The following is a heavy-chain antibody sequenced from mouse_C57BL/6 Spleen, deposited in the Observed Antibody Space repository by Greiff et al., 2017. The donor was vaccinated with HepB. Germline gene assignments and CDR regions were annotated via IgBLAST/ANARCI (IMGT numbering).Heavy chain of an antibody. Sequence: VQLQQPGAELVKPGASVKLSCKASGYTFTSYWMQWVKQRPGQGLEWIGEIDPSDSYTNYNQKFKGTATLTVDTSSSTAYMQLSSLTSEDSAVYYCARFTMVTTRAMDYWGQGTSVTVSS. V-gene: IGHV1-50*01. CDR1: GYTFTSYW. D-gene: IGHD2-2*01. CDR3: ARFTMVTTRAMDY. CDR2: IDPSDSYT. J-gene: IGHJ4*01.